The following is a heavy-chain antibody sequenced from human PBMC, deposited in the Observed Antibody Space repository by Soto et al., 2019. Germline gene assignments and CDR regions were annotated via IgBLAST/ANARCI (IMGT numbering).Heavy chain of an antibody. V-gene: IGHV3-53*02. Sequence: EVQLVETGGGLIQPGGSLRLSCAASGITVSTNYMSWVRQAPGKGLEWVSVIYSDGKTFYADSVKGRFTISRDNSQNQVAIQKESVRGDETAVYYCAGGGGGGYYDSSGYMGVWGQGTLVTVSS. CDR3: AGGGGGGYYDSSGYMGV. D-gene: IGHD3-22*01. CDR2: IYSDGKT. CDR1: GITVSTNY. J-gene: IGHJ4*02.